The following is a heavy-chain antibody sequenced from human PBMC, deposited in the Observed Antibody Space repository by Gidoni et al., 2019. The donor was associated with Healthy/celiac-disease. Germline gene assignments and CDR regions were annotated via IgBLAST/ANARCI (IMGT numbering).Heavy chain of an antibody. CDR1: GFTFSSYG. D-gene: IGHD5-12*01. Sequence: QVQLVESGGGVVQPGRSLRLACAAYGFTFSSYGMHWVRQAPGKGLEWVAVIWYDGSNKYYADSVKGRFTISRDNSKNTLYLQMNSLRAEDTAVYYCARSWIGEDAFDIWGQGTMVTVSS. V-gene: IGHV3-33*01. CDR2: IWYDGSNK. J-gene: IGHJ3*02. CDR3: ARSWIGEDAFDI.